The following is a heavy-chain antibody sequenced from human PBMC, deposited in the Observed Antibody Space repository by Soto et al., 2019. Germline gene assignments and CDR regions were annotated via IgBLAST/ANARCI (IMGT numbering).Heavy chain of an antibody. CDR1: GGSISSDDHY. D-gene: IGHD6-13*01. Sequence: QVQLQESGPGLVKPSQTLSLTCIVPGGSISSDDHYWSWIRQPPGKGLEWIGYIYYSGTTHSNPSLKCRLFISLDTSTNQFSLQLTSVTAADTAVYYCATVRSRWNIDYWGQGTLVSFSS. CDR3: ATVRSRWNIDY. J-gene: IGHJ4*02. V-gene: IGHV4-30-4*01. CDR2: IYYSGTT.